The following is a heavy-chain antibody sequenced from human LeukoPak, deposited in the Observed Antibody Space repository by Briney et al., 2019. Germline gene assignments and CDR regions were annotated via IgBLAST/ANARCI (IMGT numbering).Heavy chain of an antibody. CDR1: GFSLGDYW. J-gene: IGHJ6*02. V-gene: IGHV3-7*01. CDR2: IKQDGSEK. D-gene: IGHD2-15*01. CDR3: AREGGSYYGMDV. Sequence: GGSLRLSCAASGFSLGDYWMNWVRQAPGKGLEWVANIKQDGSEKYYVDSVKGRFTISRDNAKNSLYLQMNSLRAEDTAVYYCAREGGSYYGMDVWGQGTTVTVSS.